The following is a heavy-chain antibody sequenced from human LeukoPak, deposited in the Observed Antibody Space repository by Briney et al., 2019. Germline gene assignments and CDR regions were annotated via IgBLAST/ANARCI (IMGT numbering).Heavy chain of an antibody. Sequence: PSETLSLTCTVSGGSISSYYWSWIRQPPGKGLEWIGYIYYSGSTNYNPSLKSRVTISVDTSKNQFSLKLSSVTAADTAVYYCARGSGIAAAGIDYWGQGTLVTVYS. CDR1: GGSISSYY. J-gene: IGHJ4*02. D-gene: IGHD6-13*01. CDR2: IYYSGST. V-gene: IGHV4-59*01. CDR3: ARGSGIAAAGIDY.